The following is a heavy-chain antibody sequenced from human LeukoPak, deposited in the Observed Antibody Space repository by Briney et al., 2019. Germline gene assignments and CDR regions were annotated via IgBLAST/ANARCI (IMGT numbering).Heavy chain of an antibody. CDR1: SXX. CDR3: AKDRRKYGDYVVPIDY. D-gene: IGHD4-17*01. CDR2: IRYDGSNK. J-gene: IGHJ4*02. Sequence: SXXMXWXRXAPXKGLEWVAFIRYDGSNKYYADSVKGRFTISRDNSKNTLYLQMNSLRAEDTAVYYCAKDRRKYGDYVVPIDYWGQGTLVTVSS. V-gene: IGHV3-30*02.